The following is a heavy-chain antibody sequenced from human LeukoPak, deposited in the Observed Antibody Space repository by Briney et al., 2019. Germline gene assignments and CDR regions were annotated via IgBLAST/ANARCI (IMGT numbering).Heavy chain of an antibody. D-gene: IGHD2-2*02. CDR2: MNPKSGNT. J-gene: IGHJ2*01. Sequence: ASVKVSCKAAGYTFTTYDINWVRQAPGQGLEWMGWMNPKSGNTGYAQKFQGRVTMTRDTSISTAYMELSSLRSEDTAVYYCAKDFVRCSSTSCYNGWYFDLWGRGTLVTVSS. CDR1: GYTFTTYD. CDR3: AKDFVRCSSTSCYNGWYFDL. V-gene: IGHV1-8*01.